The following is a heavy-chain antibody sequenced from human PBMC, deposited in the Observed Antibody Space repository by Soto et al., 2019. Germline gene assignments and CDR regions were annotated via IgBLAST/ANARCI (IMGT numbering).Heavy chain of an antibody. CDR2: VSNDGVKK. Sequence: PGGSLRLSCAASGFTFSDYAIHWVRQAPGKGLEWVAVVSNDGVKKYYADSVKGRFTVSRDNSWNTLFLQMISLRAEDTAVYYCARVAFYYYGMDVWGQGTTVTVSS. V-gene: IGHV3-30*04. CDR1: GFTFSDYA. J-gene: IGHJ6*02. CDR3: ARVAFYYYGMDV.